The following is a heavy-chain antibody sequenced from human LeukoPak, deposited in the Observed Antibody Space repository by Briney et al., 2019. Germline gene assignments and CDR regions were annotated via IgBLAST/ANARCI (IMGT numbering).Heavy chain of an antibody. Sequence: PSETLSLTCTLSGGSISNSSYYWGWIRQPPGKGLEWIGSIYYSGTTYYNPSLRSRVTISVDTSKNQFSLKLSSVTAADTAVYYCARQGSDGRAFDIWGQGTMVTVSS. V-gene: IGHV4-39*01. CDR2: IYYSGTT. J-gene: IGHJ3*02. D-gene: IGHD1-26*01. CDR1: GGSISNSSYY. CDR3: ARQGSDGRAFDI.